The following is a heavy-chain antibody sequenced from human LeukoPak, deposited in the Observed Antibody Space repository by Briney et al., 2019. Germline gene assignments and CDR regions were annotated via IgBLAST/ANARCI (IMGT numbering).Heavy chain of an antibody. CDR3: ARDSGYDYVWGSYRHFDY. CDR2: IIPIFGTA. Sequence: ASVKVSCKASGGTFSSYAISWVRQAPGQGLEWMGGIIPIFGTANYAQKFQGRVTITADESTSTAYMELSSLRSEDTAGYYCARDSGYDYVWGSYRHFDYWGQGTLVTVSS. CDR1: GGTFSSYA. V-gene: IGHV1-69*13. D-gene: IGHD3-16*02. J-gene: IGHJ4*02.